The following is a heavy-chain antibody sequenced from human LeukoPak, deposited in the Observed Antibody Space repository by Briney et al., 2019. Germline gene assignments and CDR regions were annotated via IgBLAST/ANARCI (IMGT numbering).Heavy chain of an antibody. J-gene: IGHJ6*02. CDR2: ISSSSSTI. CDR3: ATYGDYRLGYGIDV. D-gene: IGHD4-17*01. CDR1: GFTFSSYS. V-gene: IGHV3-48*04. Sequence: PGGSLRLSCAASGFTFSSYSMNWVRQAPGKGLEWVSYISSSSSTIYYADSVKGRFTISRDNAKNSLYLQMNSLRAEDTAVYFCATYGDYRLGYGIDVWGQGTTVTVSS.